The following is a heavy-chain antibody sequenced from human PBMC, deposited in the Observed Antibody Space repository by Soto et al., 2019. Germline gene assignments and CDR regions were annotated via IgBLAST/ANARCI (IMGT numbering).Heavy chain of an antibody. CDR2: IDPSDSYT. Sequence: GESLKISRKGSGYSFTSYWISWVRQMPGKGLEWMGRIDPSDSYTNYSPSFQGHVTISADKSISTAYLQWSSLKASDTAMYYCARSPLPSIYYDSSGYYYYYGMDVWGQGTTVTVSS. D-gene: IGHD3-22*01. J-gene: IGHJ6*02. CDR3: ARSPLPSIYYDSSGYYYYYGMDV. CDR1: GYSFTSYW. V-gene: IGHV5-10-1*01.